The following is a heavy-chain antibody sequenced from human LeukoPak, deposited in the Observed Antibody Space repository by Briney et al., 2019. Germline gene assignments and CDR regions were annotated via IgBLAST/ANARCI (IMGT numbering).Heavy chain of an antibody. D-gene: IGHD5-18*01. V-gene: IGHV4-4*07. CDR1: GGSISSYC. CDR2: ICTSGST. J-gene: IGHJ4*02. Sequence: SETLSLTCTVSGGSISSYCWSCIRQPAGKGLEWIGRICTSGSTNYNPSLKSRVTMSVDTSKNQFSLKLSSVTAADTAVYYCARGLLRSGYSYGYRKNYFDYWGQGTLVTVSS. CDR3: ARGLLRSGYSYGYRKNYFDY.